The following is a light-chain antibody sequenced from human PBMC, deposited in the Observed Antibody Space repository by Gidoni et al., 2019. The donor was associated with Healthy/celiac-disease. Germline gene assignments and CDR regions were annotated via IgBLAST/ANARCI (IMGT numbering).Light chain of an antibody. V-gene: IGKV1-5*03. CDR2: KAT. CDR3: QKYKSYPWT. Sequence: DIQMTQSPSTLSASVGDRVTITCRASHSISSWLDWYQQKPGKAPKLLIYKATSLESGVPSRFSGSGSGTEFTLTSSSLQPDDFETYYYQKYKSYPWTFGQGTKVEIK. J-gene: IGKJ1*01. CDR1: HSISSW.